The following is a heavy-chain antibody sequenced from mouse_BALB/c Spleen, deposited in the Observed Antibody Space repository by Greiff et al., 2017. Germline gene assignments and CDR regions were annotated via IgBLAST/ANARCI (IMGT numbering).Heavy chain of an antibody. J-gene: IGHJ4*01. V-gene: IGHV2-6-7*01. CDR2: IWGDGST. D-gene: IGHD2-14*01. Sequence: VNVVESGPGLVAPSQSLSITCTVSGFSLTGYGVNWVRQPPGKGLEWLGMIWGDGSTDYNSALKSRLSISKDNSKSQVFLKMNSLQTDDTARYYCARYRYDDAMDYWGQGTSVTVSS. CDR3: ARYRYDDAMDY. CDR1: GFSLTGYG.